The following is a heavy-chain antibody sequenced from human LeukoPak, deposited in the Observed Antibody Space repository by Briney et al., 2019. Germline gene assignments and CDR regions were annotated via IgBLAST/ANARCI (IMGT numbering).Heavy chain of an antibody. D-gene: IGHD6-13*01. J-gene: IGHJ4*02. Sequence: PGGSLRLSCAGSGFTLSSYDMTWVRQAPGKGLEWVSTISSSSGNTYYAGSVKGRFTISRDNAKNSLYLQMHSLRAEDTAVYYCARDGQLGLVTPRGQGTLVTVSS. V-gene: IGHV3-21*01. CDR3: ARDGQLGLVTP. CDR1: GFTLSSYD. CDR2: ISSSSGNT.